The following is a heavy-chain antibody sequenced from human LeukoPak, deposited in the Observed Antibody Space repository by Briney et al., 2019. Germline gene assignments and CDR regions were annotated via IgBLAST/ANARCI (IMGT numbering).Heavy chain of an antibody. J-gene: IGHJ4*02. CDR1: GFTFSSYW. D-gene: IGHD1-26*01. V-gene: IGHV3-7*01. CDR3: ARDREVGVTTILRNNF. Sequence: PGGSLRLSCAASGFTFSSYWMSWVRQAPGKGLEWVANIKQDGSEKYYVDSVKGRFTISRDNAKNSLYLQMNSLRAEDTAVYYCARDREVGVTTILRNNFWGQGTLVTVSS. CDR2: IKQDGSEK.